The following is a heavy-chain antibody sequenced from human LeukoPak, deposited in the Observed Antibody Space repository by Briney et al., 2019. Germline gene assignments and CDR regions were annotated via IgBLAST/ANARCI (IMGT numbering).Heavy chain of an antibody. CDR3: ARASYSYDINGWVPFDY. J-gene: IGHJ4*02. V-gene: IGHV4-34*01. Sequence: SETLSLTCAVYGGSFSGYYWSWIRQPPGKGLEWVGEINHSGSTNYNPSLKSRVTISVDTSKNQFSLRLSSVTAADTAVYYCARASYSYDINGWVPFDYWGQGTLVTVSS. CDR1: GGSFSGYY. CDR2: INHSGST. D-gene: IGHD3-22*01.